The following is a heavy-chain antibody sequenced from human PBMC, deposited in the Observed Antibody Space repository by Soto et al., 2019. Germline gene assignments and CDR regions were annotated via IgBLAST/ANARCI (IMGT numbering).Heavy chain of an antibody. V-gene: IGHV1-18*01. J-gene: IGHJ5*02. D-gene: IGHD3-10*01. CDR2: ISAYNGNT. Sequence: SGAEVKKPGASVKVSCKASGYTFTSYGISWVRQAPGQGLEWMGWISAYNGNTNYAQKLQGRVTMTTDTSTSTAYMERRSLRSDDTAVYYCARVHRVRGAVGGNWFDPWGQGTLVTVSS. CDR1: GYTFTSYG. CDR3: ARVHRVRGAVGGNWFDP.